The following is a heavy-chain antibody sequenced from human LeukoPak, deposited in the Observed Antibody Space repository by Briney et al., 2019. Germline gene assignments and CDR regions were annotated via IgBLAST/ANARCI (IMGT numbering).Heavy chain of an antibody. D-gene: IGHD3-10*01. CDR3: ASPMVRGVNYAFDI. CDR2: IYHSGST. V-gene: IGHV4-38-2*02. J-gene: IGHJ3*02. Sequence: PSETLSLTCTVSGYSISSGYYWGWIRQPPGKGLGWIGSIYHSGSTYYNPSLKSRVTISVDTSKNQFSLKLSSVTAADTAVYYCASPMVRGVNYAFDIWGQGTMVTVSS. CDR1: GYSISSGYY.